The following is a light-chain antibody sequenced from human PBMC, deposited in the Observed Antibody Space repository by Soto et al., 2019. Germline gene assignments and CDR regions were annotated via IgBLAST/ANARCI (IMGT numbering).Light chain of an antibody. J-gene: IGKJ1*01. Sequence: PGERATLSCRASQSVSIDFLAWYQQKPGQAPRLLIYGASSRATGIPDRFSGSGSGTDFTLTISRLEPEDFAVYYCQQYGSSPWTFGQGTKVEIK. CDR3: QQYGSSPWT. V-gene: IGKV3-20*01. CDR2: GAS. CDR1: QSVSIDF.